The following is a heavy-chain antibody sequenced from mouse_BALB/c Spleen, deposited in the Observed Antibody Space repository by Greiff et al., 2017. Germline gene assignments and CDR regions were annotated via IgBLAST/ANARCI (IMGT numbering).Heavy chain of an antibody. CDR1: GYTFTSYW. D-gene: IGHD2-14*01. CDR3: ANRYDDAWFAD. Sequence: QVQLQQSGAELAKPGASVKMSCKASGYTFTSYWMHWVKQRPGQGLEWIGYINSSTGYTEYNQKFKDKATLTADKSSSTAYMQLSSLTSEDSAVYYCANRYDDAWFADWGQGTLVTVSA. CDR2: INSSTGYT. V-gene: IGHV1-7*01. J-gene: IGHJ3*01.